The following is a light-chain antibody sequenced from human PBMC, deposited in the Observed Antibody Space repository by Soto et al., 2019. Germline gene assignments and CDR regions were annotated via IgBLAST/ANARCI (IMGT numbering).Light chain of an antibody. CDR3: SSYGGGDTFHVI. CDR2: DVS. V-gene: IGLV2-8*01. CDR1: SSDVGAYNY. J-gene: IGLJ2*01. Sequence: QSVLTQPPSASGSPGQSVTISCTGTSSDVGAYNYVSWYQQYTGKAPKLMIYDVSKRPSGVPDRFSGSKSGNTASLTVSGLRADDEAVYYCSSYGGGDTFHVIFGGGTK.